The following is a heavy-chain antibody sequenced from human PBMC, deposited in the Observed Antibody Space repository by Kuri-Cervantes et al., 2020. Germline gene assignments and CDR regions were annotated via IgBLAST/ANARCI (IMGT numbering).Heavy chain of an antibody. CDR1: GGTFSSYA. Sequence: ASVKVSCKASGGTFSSYAISWVRQAPGQGLEWMGLINPNSGGTNYAQKFQGRVTMTRDTSISTAYMELSSLRSEDTAVYYCAREGWVRYSHDYYGMDVWGQGTTVTVSS. V-gene: IGHV1-2*02. D-gene: IGHD6-13*01. CDR2: INPNSGGT. CDR3: AREGWVRYSHDYYGMDV. J-gene: IGHJ6*02.